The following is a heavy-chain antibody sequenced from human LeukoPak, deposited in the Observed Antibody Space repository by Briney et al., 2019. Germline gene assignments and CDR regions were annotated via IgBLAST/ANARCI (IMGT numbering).Heavy chain of an antibody. D-gene: IGHD3-16*02. CDR3: ARAGYDYVWGSYRLEFDY. CDR1: GYTFTSYG. Sequence: ASVKVSCKASGYTFTSYGTSWVRQAPGQGLEWMGWISAYNGNTNYAQKLQGRVTMTTDTSTSTAYMELRSQRSDDTAVYYCARAGYDYVWGSYRLEFDYWGQGTLVTVSS. J-gene: IGHJ4*02. V-gene: IGHV1-18*01. CDR2: ISAYNGNT.